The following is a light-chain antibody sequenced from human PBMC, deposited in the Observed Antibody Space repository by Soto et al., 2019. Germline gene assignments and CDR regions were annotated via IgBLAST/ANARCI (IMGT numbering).Light chain of an antibody. Sequence: QSALTQPASVSGSPGQSITISCTGTSGDVGGYNYVAWYQQHPGKAPKLMIYDVSNRPSGVSNRFSGSKSGNTASLTISGLQAEDEADHYCSSYTSSGTLVFGGGTKLTVL. CDR1: SGDVGGYNY. J-gene: IGLJ2*01. CDR2: DVS. V-gene: IGLV2-14*01. CDR3: SSYTSSGTLV.